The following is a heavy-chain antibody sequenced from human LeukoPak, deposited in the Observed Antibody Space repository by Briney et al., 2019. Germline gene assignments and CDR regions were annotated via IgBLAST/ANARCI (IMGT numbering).Heavy chain of an antibody. V-gene: IGHV3-21*01. CDR1: GFTFSSYS. CDR2: ISSSSSYI. D-gene: IGHD1-1*01. J-gene: IGHJ3*02. CDR3: ARDRSTGTTREKAFDI. Sequence: GGSQRLSCAASGFTFSSYSMNWVRQAPGKGLEWVSSISSSSSYIYYADSVKGRFTISGDNAKNSLYLQMNSLRAEDTAVYYCARDRSTGTTREKAFDIWGQGTMVTVSS.